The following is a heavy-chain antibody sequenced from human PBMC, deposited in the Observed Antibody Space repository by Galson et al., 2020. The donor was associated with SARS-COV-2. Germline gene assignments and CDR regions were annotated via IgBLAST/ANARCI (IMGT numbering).Heavy chain of an antibody. V-gene: IGHV4-31*03. D-gene: IGHD5-12*01. CDR2: IYYSGST. CDR1: GGSISSGGYY. J-gene: IGHJ4*02. Sequence: ETSETLSLTCTVSGGSISSGGYYWSWIRQHPGKGLEWIGYIYYSGSTYYNPSLNSRVTISVDTSKNQFSLKLSSVTAADTAVYYCARGRWLRGRFDYWGQGTLVTVSS. CDR3: ARGRWLRGRFDY.